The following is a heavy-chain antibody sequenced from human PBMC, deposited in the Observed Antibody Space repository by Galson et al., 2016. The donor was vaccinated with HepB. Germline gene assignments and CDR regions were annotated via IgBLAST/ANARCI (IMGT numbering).Heavy chain of an antibody. J-gene: IGHJ3*02. Sequence: SMRLSCAASGFTFSSYAMSWVRQAPGRGLEWVSGIRGSGGGIVYAHCVKGRFTLSRDNSKNTLYLQMSSLRAEDTAVYYCAKERGSRITMVRGVLDAFDIWGQGTMVTVSS. CDR3: AKERGSRITMVRGVLDAFDI. CDR2: IRGSGGGI. V-gene: IGHV3-23*01. CDR1: GFTFSSYA. D-gene: IGHD3-10*01.